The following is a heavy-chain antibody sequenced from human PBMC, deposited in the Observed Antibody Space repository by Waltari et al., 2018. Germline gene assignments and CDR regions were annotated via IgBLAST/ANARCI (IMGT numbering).Heavy chain of an antibody. CDR2: IIPIFGTA. CDR1: GGTFSSYA. J-gene: IGHJ5*02. Sequence: QVQLVQSGAAVKKHGSSVKVSGKASGGTFSSYAISGVRPAAGQGLEWMGGIIPIFGTANYAQKFQGRVTITADESTSTAYMELSSLRSEDTAVYYCAREGGGDYSNYIGWFDPWGQGTLVTVSS. D-gene: IGHD4-4*01. CDR3: AREGGGDYSNYIGWFDP. V-gene: IGHV1-69*01.